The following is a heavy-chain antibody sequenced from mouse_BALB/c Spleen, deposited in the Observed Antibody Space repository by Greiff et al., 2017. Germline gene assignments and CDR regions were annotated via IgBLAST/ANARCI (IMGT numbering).Heavy chain of an antibody. V-gene: IGHV5-6-5*01. J-gene: IGHJ4*01. Sequence: EVKLMESGGGLVKPGGSLKLSCAASGFTFSSYAMSWVRQTPEKRLEWVASISSGGSTYYPDSVKGRFTISRDNARNILYLQMSSLRSEDTAMYYCARGRGSTVVSHGAMDYWGQGTSVTVSS. CDR1: GFTFSSYA. D-gene: IGHD1-1*01. CDR2: ISSGGST. CDR3: ARGRGSTVVSHGAMDY.